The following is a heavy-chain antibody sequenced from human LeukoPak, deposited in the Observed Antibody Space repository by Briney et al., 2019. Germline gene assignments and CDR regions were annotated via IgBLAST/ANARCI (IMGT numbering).Heavy chain of an antibody. CDR1: GGTFSSYA. CDR3: GSRTAWEILNAFDI. Sequence: SVKVSCKASGGTFSSYAISWVRQAPGQGLEWMGGIIPIFGTANYAQKFQGRVTITADESTNTVYMELSSLRSEDTAVYYCGSRTAWEILNAFDIWGKGTMVTVSS. D-gene: IGHD1-26*01. V-gene: IGHV1-69*13. CDR2: IIPIFGTA. J-gene: IGHJ3*02.